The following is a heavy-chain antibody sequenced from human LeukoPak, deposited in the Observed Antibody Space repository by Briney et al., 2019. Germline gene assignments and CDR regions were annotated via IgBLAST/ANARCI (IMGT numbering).Heavy chain of an antibody. CDR1: GFTFSNYW. J-gene: IGHJ6*04. CDR2: IKQDGSEK. D-gene: IGHD1-1*01. V-gene: IGHV3-7*01. Sequence: GGSLRLSCAASGFTFSNYWMTWVRQAPGKGLEWVANIKQDGSEKYYVDSVKGRFTVSRDNAKNSLYLQMNSLRAEDTAVYYCARTTVWGKGTTVTVSS. CDR3: ARTTV.